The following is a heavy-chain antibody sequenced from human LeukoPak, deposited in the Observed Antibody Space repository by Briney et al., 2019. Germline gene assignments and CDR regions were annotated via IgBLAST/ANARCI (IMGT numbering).Heavy chain of an antibody. V-gene: IGHV1-24*01. J-gene: IGHJ5*02. Sequence: ASMKVSCKVSGDTLSELSMHWVRQAPGKGLEWMGGVDPDDGETIYAQKFQGRVTMTEDTSTDTAYMELSSLRSEDTAVYYCTTRAFLVRGIVIANWFDPWGQGTLVTVSS. CDR2: VDPDDGET. D-gene: IGHD3-10*01. CDR3: TTRAFLVRGIVIANWFDP. CDR1: GDTLSELS.